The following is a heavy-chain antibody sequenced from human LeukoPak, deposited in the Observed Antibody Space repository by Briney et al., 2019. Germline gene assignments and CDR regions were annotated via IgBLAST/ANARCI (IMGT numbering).Heavy chain of an antibody. CDR3: ARTGYSSSWPFDY. CDR1: GFTFGSYW. V-gene: IGHV3-74*01. CDR2: INSDGSST. D-gene: IGHD6-13*01. Sequence: GGSLRLSCAASGFTFGSYWMHWARQAPGKGLVWVSRINSDGSSTSYADSVKGRFTISRDNAKNSLYLQMNSLRAEDTAVYYCARTGYSSSWPFDYWGQGTLVTVSS. J-gene: IGHJ4*02.